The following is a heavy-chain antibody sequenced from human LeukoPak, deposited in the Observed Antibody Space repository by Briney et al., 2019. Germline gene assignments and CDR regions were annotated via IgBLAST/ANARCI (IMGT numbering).Heavy chain of an antibody. D-gene: IGHD2-2*01. CDR3: ARDPYCSSTSCPPEHYYGMDV. CDR2: ISAYNGNT. CDR1: GYTFTSYG. J-gene: IGHJ6*02. Sequence: GASVKVSCKASGYTFTSYGISWVRQAPGQGLEWMGWISAYNGNTNYAQKFQGRVTITADESTSTAYMELSSLRSEDTAVYYCARDPYCSSTSCPPEHYYGMDVWGQGTTVTVSS. V-gene: IGHV1-18*01.